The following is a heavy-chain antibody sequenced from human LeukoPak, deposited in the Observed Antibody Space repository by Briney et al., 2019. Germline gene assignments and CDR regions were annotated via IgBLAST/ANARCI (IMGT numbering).Heavy chain of an antibody. V-gene: IGHV3-21*01. J-gene: IGHJ4*02. CDR1: GFTVSSNY. CDR2: ISSSSSYI. CDR3: ASAHDYGDYFDY. Sequence: GGSLRLSCAASGFTVSSNYMSWVRQAPGKGLEWVSSISSSSSYIYYADSVKGRFTISRDNAKNSLYLQMNSLRAEDTAVYYCASAHDYGDYFDYWGQGTLVTVSS. D-gene: IGHD4-17*01.